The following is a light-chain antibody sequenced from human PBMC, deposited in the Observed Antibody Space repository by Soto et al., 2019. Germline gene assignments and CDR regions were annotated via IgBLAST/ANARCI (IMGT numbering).Light chain of an antibody. Sequence: QSVLTQPPSVSAAPGQKVTISCSGSNSNIGGKSVSWYQQLPGTAPKLLIYDDNKRPSGIPDRFSGSKSGTSATLGITGFQTGDEANYYCESWDSSLSAYGFGTGTKVTVL. CDR1: NSNIGGKS. CDR2: DDN. J-gene: IGLJ1*01. CDR3: ESWDSSLSAYG. V-gene: IGLV1-51*01.